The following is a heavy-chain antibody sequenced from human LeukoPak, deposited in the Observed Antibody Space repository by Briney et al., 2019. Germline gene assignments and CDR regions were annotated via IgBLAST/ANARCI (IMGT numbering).Heavy chain of an antibody. V-gene: IGHV6-1*01. CDR1: GDSVSSNSAA. D-gene: IGHD4-17*01. CDR2: TYYRSKWYN. CDR3: ARDTGYGDYVPRIAFDY. Sequence: SQTLSLTCAISGDSVSSNSAAWNWIRQSPSRGLEWLGRTYYRSKWYNDYAVSVKSRITINPDTSKNQFSLQLNSVTPEDTAVYYCARDTGYGDYVPRIAFDYWGQGTLVTVSS. J-gene: IGHJ4*02.